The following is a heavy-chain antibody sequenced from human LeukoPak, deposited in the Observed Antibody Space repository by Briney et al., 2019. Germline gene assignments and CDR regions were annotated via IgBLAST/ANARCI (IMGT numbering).Heavy chain of an antibody. Sequence: GASVKVSCKASGYSFTNYYLHWVRQAPGQGFEWMGIINPGGGSTTYAQKFQGRVTMTRDTSTSTVYMELSSLRSEDTAVYYCAKGAGTQYYFDYWGQGTLVTVSS. CDR3: AKGAGTQYYFDY. J-gene: IGHJ4*02. D-gene: IGHD6-13*01. V-gene: IGHV1-46*01. CDR1: GYSFTNYY. CDR2: INPGGGST.